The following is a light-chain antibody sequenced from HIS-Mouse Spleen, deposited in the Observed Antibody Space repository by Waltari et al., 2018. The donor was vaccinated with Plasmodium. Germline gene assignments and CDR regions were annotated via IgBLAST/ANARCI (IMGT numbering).Light chain of an antibody. CDR2: EGS. V-gene: IGLV2-23*01. CDR3: CSYAGSSFWV. Sequence: QSALTQPASVSGSPGQSITISCTGPSSDVGRYTLVSWYQQHPGKAPKLMIYEGSKRPSGVSNRFSGSKSGNTASLTISGLQAEDEADYYCCSYAGSSFWVFGGGTKLTVL. J-gene: IGLJ3*02. CDR1: SSDVGRYTL.